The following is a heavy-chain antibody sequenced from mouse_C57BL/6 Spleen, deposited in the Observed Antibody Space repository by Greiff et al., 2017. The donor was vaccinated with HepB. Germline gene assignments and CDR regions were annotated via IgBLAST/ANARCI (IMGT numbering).Heavy chain of an antibody. D-gene: IGHD2-4*01. Sequence: EVKLMESGEGLVKPGGSLKLSCAASGFTFSSYAMSWVRQTPEKRLEWVAYISSGGDYIYYADTVKGRFTISRDNARNTLYLQMSSLKSEDTAMYYCTRDKSYYDYDEVWFAYWGQGTLVTVSA. CDR1: GFTFSSYA. V-gene: IGHV5-9-1*02. J-gene: IGHJ3*01. CDR3: TRDKSYYDYDEVWFAY. CDR2: ISSGGDYI.